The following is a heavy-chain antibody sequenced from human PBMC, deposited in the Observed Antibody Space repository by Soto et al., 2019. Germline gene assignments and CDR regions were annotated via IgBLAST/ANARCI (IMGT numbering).Heavy chain of an antibody. Sequence: PSETLSLTCTVSGDSISNYYCSWIRQSPGKGLEWIGYIYYSGSTKYNPSLKSRVTISIDKSKNQFSLKLTSVTAADTAVYYCAKANSGYGSFDHWGQEMLVTVSS. V-gene: IGHV4-59*01. D-gene: IGHD5-12*01. CDR1: GDSISNYY. CDR3: AKANSGYGSFDH. J-gene: IGHJ4*02. CDR2: IYYSGST.